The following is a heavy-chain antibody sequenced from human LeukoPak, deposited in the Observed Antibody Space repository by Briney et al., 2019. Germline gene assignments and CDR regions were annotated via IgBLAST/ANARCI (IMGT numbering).Heavy chain of an antibody. Sequence: GASVKVSCKTSGYTFSSYTIIWVRQAPGQGLEWMGWIYTNTGNPTYAQGFTGRYVFSLDTSVSTAYLQISGLTADDTAVYFCGRDPGLGIRGYTYGYIDYWGQGTLVTVSS. V-gene: IGHV7-4-1*02. D-gene: IGHD5-18*01. J-gene: IGHJ4*02. CDR1: GYTFSSYT. CDR2: IYTNTGNP. CDR3: GRDPGLGIRGYTYGYIDY.